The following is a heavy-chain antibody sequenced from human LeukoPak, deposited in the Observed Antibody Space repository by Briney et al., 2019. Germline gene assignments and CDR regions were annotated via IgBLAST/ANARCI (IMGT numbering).Heavy chain of an antibody. Sequence: QPSETLSLTCTVSGGSISSDHWNWIRQPPGKGLEWIGCIYYSGSTYYNPSLKSRVTISVDMSKSQFSLRLTSVTAADTAVYYCARKNGFDIWGQGTLVTVSS. J-gene: IGHJ3*02. V-gene: IGHV4-59*01. CDR2: IYYSGST. D-gene: IGHD2-8*01. CDR3: ARKNGFDI. CDR1: GGSISSDH.